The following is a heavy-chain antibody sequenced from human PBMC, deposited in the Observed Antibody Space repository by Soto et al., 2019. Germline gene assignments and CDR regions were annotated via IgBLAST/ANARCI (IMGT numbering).Heavy chain of an antibody. V-gene: IGHV1-3*01. Sequence: QVQFVQSGAEVKKPGASVKVSCKASGYTFTAYTIHWVRQAPGQSLEWMGWINAANGATKYSEKFQGRVTITRDTSARTAYMDLSSLSSKDTALYFCARVSFETSGFADYWGQGTLVTVSS. J-gene: IGHJ4*02. CDR2: INAANGAT. D-gene: IGHD5-12*01. CDR1: GYTFTAYT. CDR3: ARVSFETSGFADY.